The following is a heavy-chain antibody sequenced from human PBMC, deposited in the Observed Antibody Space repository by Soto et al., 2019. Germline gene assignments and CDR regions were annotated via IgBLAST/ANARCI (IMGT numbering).Heavy chain of an antibody. V-gene: IGHV4-31*03. CDR2: IYYTGST. CDR3: VRTYDSSGPNSGGYAFDI. D-gene: IGHD3-22*01. J-gene: IGHJ3*02. Sequence: SETLSLACTVSGGSIRSGGYYWTWIRQHPGKGLEWIGYIYYTGSTYYNPSLKSRVTISVDTSKNQFSLKLSSVTAADTAVYYCVRTYDSSGPNSGGYAFDIWGQGTMVTVSS. CDR1: GGSIRSGGYY.